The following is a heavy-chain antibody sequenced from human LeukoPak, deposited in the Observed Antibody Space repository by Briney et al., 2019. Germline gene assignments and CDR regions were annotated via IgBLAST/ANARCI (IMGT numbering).Heavy chain of an antibody. CDR3: ARFNQLSDAFDI. CDR2: ISAYNGNT. CDR1: GYTFTSYG. J-gene: IGHJ3*02. Sequence: ASVKVSCKASGYTFTSYGISWVRQAPGQGLEWMGWISAYNGNTNYAQKLQGRVTITRNTSISTAYMELSSLRSEDTAVYYCARFNQLSDAFDIWGQGTMVTVSS. V-gene: IGHV1-18*01. D-gene: IGHD2-2*01.